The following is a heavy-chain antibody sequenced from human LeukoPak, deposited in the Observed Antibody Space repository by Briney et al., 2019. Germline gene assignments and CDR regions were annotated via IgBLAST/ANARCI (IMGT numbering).Heavy chain of an antibody. CDR3: ASSYYYDSSGCWRFDP. CDR2: ISYSGST. V-gene: IGHV4-59*08. J-gene: IGHJ5*02. CDR1: AGSISNYY. Sequence: SETLSLTCTVSAGSISNYYWSWIRQPPGKGLEWIGYISYSGSTNYNPSLKSRVTISVDTSKNQFSLKLSSVTAADTAVYYCASSYYYDSSGCWRFDPWGQGTLVTVSS. D-gene: IGHD3-22*01.